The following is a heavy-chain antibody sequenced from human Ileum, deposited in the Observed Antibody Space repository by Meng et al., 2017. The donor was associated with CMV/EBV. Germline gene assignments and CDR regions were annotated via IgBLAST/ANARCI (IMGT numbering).Heavy chain of an antibody. J-gene: IGHJ4*02. D-gene: IGHD2-2*01. CDR3: ARGTSDIGVIPAAYDS. CDR1: GDSMNDYF. CDR2: IYSDGAT. Sequence: ESGPGLVKPSGSLPLFCTAAGDSMNDYFWTWIRQPAGKGLEWIGRIYSDGATNYNPSLQSRVTMLIDTSKNQFSPKLNSVTAADTALYYCARGTSDIGVIPAAYDSWGQGTLVTVSS. V-gene: IGHV4-4*07.